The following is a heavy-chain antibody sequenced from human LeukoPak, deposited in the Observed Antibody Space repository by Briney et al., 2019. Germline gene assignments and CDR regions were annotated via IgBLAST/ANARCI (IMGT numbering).Heavy chain of an antibody. D-gene: IGHD3-3*01. CDR1: GGSFSGYY. Sequence: PSETLSLTCAVYGGSFSGYYWSWIRQPPGKGLEWIGEINHSGSTNYNPSLKSRVTISVDTSKNQFSLKLSSVTAADTAVYYCARVPSSYDFWSGYSRRIDVAFDIWGQGTMVTVSS. CDR2: INHSGST. J-gene: IGHJ3*02. CDR3: ARVPSSYDFWSGYSRRIDVAFDI. V-gene: IGHV4-34*01.